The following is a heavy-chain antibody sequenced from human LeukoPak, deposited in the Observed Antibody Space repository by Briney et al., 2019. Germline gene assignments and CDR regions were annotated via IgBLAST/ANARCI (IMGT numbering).Heavy chain of an antibody. CDR3: ARVKAVPAAILI. J-gene: IGHJ4*02. CDR2: IYYSGST. CDR1: GCSISSGDYY. D-gene: IGHD2-2*02. V-gene: IGHV4-30-4*01. Sequence: SETLSLTCTVSGCSISSGDYYLSWIRQPPRTGLQWIGYIYYSGSTYYNPSLKSRVTISVDTSKNQFSLKLSSVTAADTAVYYCARVKAVPAAILIWGQGTLVTVSS.